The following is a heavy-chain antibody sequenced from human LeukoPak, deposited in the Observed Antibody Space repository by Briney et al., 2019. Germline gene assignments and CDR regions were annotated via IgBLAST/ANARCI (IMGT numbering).Heavy chain of an antibody. D-gene: IGHD2-2*01. Sequence: PSQTLSLTCAVSGGSISSGGYSWSWIRQPPGKGLEWIGYIYHSGSTYYNPSLKSRVTISVDRSKNQFSLKLSSVTAADTAVYYCARAVDCSSTSCPIDYWGQGTLVTVSS. CDR2: IYHSGST. J-gene: IGHJ4*02. CDR1: GGSISSGGYS. V-gene: IGHV4-30-2*01. CDR3: ARAVDCSSTSCPIDY.